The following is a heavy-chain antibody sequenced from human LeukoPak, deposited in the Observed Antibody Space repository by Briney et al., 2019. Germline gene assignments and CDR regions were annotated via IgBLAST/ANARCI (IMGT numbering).Heavy chain of an antibody. CDR3: ANLQGLIAVAGGYYFDY. V-gene: IGHV3-30*18. Sequence: GGSLRLSCAASGFTFSSYGMHWVRQAPGKGLEWVAVISYDGSNKYYADSVKGRFTISRDNSKNTLYLQMNSLRAEDTAVYYCANLQGLIAVAGGYYFDYWGQGTLVTVSS. CDR1: GFTFSSYG. J-gene: IGHJ4*02. CDR2: ISYDGSNK. D-gene: IGHD6-19*01.